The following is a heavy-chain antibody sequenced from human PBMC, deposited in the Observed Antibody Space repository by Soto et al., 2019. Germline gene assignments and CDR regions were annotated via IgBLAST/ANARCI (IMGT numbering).Heavy chain of an antibody. CDR3: ARDSYGDGDYRDAFDI. Sequence: GGSLRLSCAASGFTFISYAMSWVLQAPGKGLVWVSAISGSGGSTYYADSVKGRFTISRDNAKNTLYLQMNSLRAEDTAVYYCARDSYGDGDYRDAFDIWGQGTMVTVSS. CDR1: GFTFISYA. V-gene: IGHV3-23*01. D-gene: IGHD4-17*01. J-gene: IGHJ3*02. CDR2: ISGSGGST.